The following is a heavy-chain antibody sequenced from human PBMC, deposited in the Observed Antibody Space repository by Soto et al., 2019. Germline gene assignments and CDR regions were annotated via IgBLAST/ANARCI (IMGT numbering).Heavy chain of an antibody. CDR3: ARVNYYGSGSYYQYYYYYGMDV. Sequence: SVKVSCKASGGTFSSYAISWVRQAPGQGLEWMGGIIPIFGTANYAQKFQGRVTITADESTSTAYMELSSLRSEDTAVYYCARVNYYGSGSYYQYYYYYGMDVWGQGTTVTVSS. CDR2: IIPIFGTA. V-gene: IGHV1-69*13. D-gene: IGHD3-10*01. CDR1: GGTFSSYA. J-gene: IGHJ6*02.